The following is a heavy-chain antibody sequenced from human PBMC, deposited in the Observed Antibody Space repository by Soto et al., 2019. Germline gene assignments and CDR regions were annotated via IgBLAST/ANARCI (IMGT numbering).Heavy chain of an antibody. CDR3: ARDQGFRVVINSNWFDP. CDR2: ISAYNGNT. D-gene: IGHD2-21*01. V-gene: IGHV1-18*01. J-gene: IGHJ5*02. Sequence: ASVKVSCKASGYTFSRYGIMWVRQAPGQGLEWMGWISAYNGNTNSAEKLRGRLTMTTDASTTTAYMELRSLRSDDTTIYYCARDQGFRVVINSNWFDPWGQGTLVTVSS. CDR1: GYTFSRYG.